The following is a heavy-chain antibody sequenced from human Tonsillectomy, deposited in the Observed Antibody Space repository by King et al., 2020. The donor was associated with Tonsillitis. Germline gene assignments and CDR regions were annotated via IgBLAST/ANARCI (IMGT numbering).Heavy chain of an antibody. CDR1: GYTFTSYG. V-gene: IGHV1-18*04. D-gene: IGHD4-17*01. CDR3: ATVPPGDGAFDI. CDR2: ISXYNGNT. Sequence: VQLVQSGAEVKKPGASVKVSCKASGYTFTSYGISWVRQAPGQGLEWXGXISXYNGNTNYAQKLQGRVTMTTDTPTSTAYMELRSLRSDDTAVYYCATVPPGDGAFDIWGQGTMVTVSS. J-gene: IGHJ3*02.